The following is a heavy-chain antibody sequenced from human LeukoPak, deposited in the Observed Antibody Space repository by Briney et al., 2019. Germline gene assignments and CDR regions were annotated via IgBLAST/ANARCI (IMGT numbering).Heavy chain of an antibody. Sequence: SETLSLTCTVSGGSISSYYWSWIRQPPGKGLEWIGYIYYSGSTSYNPSLKSRVTISVDTSKNQFSLKLNSVTAADTAVYYCARQGPLTTAVTTRTNPFDYWGQGTLVTVSS. V-gene: IGHV4-59*08. CDR3: ARQGPLTTAVTTRTNPFDY. J-gene: IGHJ4*02. CDR1: GGSISSYY. D-gene: IGHD4-11*01. CDR2: IYYSGST.